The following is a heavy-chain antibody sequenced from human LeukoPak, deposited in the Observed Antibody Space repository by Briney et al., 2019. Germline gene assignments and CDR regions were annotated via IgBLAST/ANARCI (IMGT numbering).Heavy chain of an antibody. Sequence: SETLSLTCAVSGDSISTSNSYWGWIRQPPGKGLEWIGSINYSGNTYHNPSLKSRVTISVDTSKSQFFLKLSSVTAADTAVYYCARQKWITMVRGVINWFDPWGQGTLVTVSS. J-gene: IGHJ5*02. CDR1: GDSISTSNSY. D-gene: IGHD3-10*01. V-gene: IGHV4-39*01. CDR3: ARQKWITMVRGVINWFDP. CDR2: INYSGNT.